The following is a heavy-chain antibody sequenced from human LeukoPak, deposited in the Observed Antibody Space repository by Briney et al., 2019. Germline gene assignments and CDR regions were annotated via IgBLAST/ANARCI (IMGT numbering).Heavy chain of an antibody. CDR2: IYPGDSDT. CDR3: ARHGFSIIPPDYYYYYMDY. V-gene: IGHV5-51*01. D-gene: IGHD2-2*03. J-gene: IGHJ6*03. Sequence: GESLKISWKGSGYSFTSYWIGWVRQMPGKGLEWMGIIYPGDSDTRYSPSFQGQVTISADKSLSTAYLQWSSLKASDTAMYYCARHGFSIIPPDYYYYYMDYWGKGTTVTVSS. CDR1: GYSFTSYW.